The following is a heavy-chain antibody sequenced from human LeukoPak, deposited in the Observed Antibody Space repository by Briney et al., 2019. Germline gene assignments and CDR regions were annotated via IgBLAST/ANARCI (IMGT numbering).Heavy chain of an antibody. CDR1: GFTFDDYA. V-gene: IGHV3-9*01. CDR2: ISWNSGSI. D-gene: IGHD1-26*01. Sequence: SLRLSCAASGFTFDDYAMHWVRQAPGKGLEGVSGISWNSGSIGYADSVKGRFTISRDNAKNSLYLQMNSLRAEDTALYYCAKDIANSGSLDYWGQGTLVTVSS. CDR3: AKDIANSGSLDY. J-gene: IGHJ4*02.